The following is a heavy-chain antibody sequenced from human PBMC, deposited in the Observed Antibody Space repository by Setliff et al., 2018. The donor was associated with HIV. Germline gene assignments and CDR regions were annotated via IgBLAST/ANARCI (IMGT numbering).Heavy chain of an antibody. Sequence: GGSLRLSCAASGFTFSSYWMSWVRQAPGKGLEWVANIKQDGSEKYYVDSVKGRFTISRDNAQNSLYLQMNSLRAEDTALYYCAIPGYYSGWYHFDYWGQGTLVTSPQ. D-gene: IGHD6-19*01. V-gene: IGHV3-7*01. CDR2: IKQDGSEK. J-gene: IGHJ4*02. CDR3: AIPGYYSGWYHFDY. CDR1: GFTFSSYW.